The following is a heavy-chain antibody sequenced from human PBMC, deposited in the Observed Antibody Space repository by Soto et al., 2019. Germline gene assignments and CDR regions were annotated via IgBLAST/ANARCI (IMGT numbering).Heavy chain of an antibody. J-gene: IGHJ4*02. V-gene: IGHV3-33*01. D-gene: IGHD2-15*01. CDR3: ARDTSSLYCSGVSCYSSFDY. Sequence: QVQLVESGGGVVQPGRSLRLSCAASGFTFSSYGMHWVRQAPGKGLEWVAVIWYDGSNKYYADSVKGRFTISRDNSKNTLYLQMNSLRAEDTAVYYCARDTSSLYCSGVSCYSSFDYWGQGTLVTVSS. CDR2: IWYDGSNK. CDR1: GFTFSSYG.